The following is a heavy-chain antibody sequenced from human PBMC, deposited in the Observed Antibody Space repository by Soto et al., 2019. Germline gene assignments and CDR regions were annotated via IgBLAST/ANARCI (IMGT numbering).Heavy chain of an antibody. CDR2: IIPIFGTA. CDR3: ARGYYGSGSYHRPYYYGMDV. Sequence: ASVKVSCKASGGTFSSYAISWVRQAPGQGLEWMGGIIPIFGTANYAQKFRGRVTITADESTSTAYMELSSLRSEDTAVYYCARGYYGSGSYHRPYYYGMDVWGQGTTVTVSS. D-gene: IGHD3-10*01. J-gene: IGHJ6*02. CDR1: GGTFSSYA. V-gene: IGHV1-69*13.